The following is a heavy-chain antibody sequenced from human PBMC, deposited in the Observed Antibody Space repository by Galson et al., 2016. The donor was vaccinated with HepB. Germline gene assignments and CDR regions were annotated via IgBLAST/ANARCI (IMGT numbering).Heavy chain of an antibody. J-gene: IGHJ5*02. D-gene: IGHD3-3*01. CDR3: ARVVSYDFWSGYYSRFNT. CDR1: GGSISSYY. V-gene: IGHV4-59*12. Sequence: ETLSLTCTVSGGSISSYYWSWIRQPPGKGLEWIGYIYYSGTTHYNPSLKNRVSISVDTSKDQFSLKLRSVTAADTAVYYCARVVSYDFWSGYYSRFNTWGQGTLVAVSS. CDR2: IYYSGTT.